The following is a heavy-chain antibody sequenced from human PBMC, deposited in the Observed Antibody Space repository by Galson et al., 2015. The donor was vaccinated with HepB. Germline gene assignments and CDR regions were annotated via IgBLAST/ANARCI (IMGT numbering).Heavy chain of an antibody. D-gene: IGHD5-18*01. Sequence: SLRLSCAASGFTFSSYGMHWVRQAPGKGLEWVAVISYDGSNKYYADSVKGRFTISRDNSKNTLYLQMNSLRAEDTAVYYCAKGYGHDYWGQGTLVTVSS. CDR2: ISYDGSNK. J-gene: IGHJ4*02. V-gene: IGHV3-30*18. CDR3: AKGYGHDY. CDR1: GFTFSSYG.